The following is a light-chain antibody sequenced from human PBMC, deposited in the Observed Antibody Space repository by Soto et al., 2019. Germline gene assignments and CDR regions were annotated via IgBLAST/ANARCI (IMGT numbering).Light chain of an antibody. J-gene: IGKJ4*01. Sequence: EIVLTQSPATLSLSPGERATLSCRASQSVTKSLAWYQQKPGQAPRLLIFATSHRATDIPTRFSGSGSETDFTLTISSLEPEAFEVYYCQQRSDWPPSLTFGGGTKVEIK. V-gene: IGKV3-11*01. CDR1: QSVTKS. CDR3: QQRSDWPPSLT. CDR2: ATS.